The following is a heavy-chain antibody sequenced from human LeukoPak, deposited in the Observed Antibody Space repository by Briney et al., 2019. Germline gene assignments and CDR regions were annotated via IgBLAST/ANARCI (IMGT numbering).Heavy chain of an antibody. D-gene: IGHD3-22*01. Sequence: PGGSMRLSCAVSGITLSNYGMSWVRQAPGKGLECVAGISDTGGSTNYADSVKGRFTISRDNPKNTLYLQMNSLRAEDTAVYFCAKRGVVIRVILVGFHKQAYYFDSWGQGALVTVSS. CDR1: GITLSNYG. V-gene: IGHV3-23*01. CDR2: ISDTGGST. J-gene: IGHJ4*02. CDR3: AKRGVVIRVILVGFHKQAYYFDS.